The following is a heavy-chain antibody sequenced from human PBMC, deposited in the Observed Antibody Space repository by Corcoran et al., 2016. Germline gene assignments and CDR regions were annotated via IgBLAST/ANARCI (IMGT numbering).Heavy chain of an antibody. J-gene: IGHJ4*02. CDR3: ARGPPPYGADY. V-gene: IGHV1-18*01. CDR2: ISAYNGNT. CDR1: GYTFTSYG. D-gene: IGHD3-16*01. Sequence: QVQLVQSGAEVKKPGASVKVSCKASGYTFTSYGISWVRQAPGQGLEWMGWISAYNGNTNYAQKLQGRVTRTTDTSTSKAYMELRSLNSDETAVYFGARGPPPYGADYWGQGTLVTVSS.